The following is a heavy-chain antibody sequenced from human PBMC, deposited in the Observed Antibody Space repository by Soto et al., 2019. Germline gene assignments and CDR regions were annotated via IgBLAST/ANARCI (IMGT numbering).Heavy chain of an antibody. Sequence: GASVKVSCKASGYTFTGYYMHWVRQAPGQGLEWMGRFIPILNKANYAQNFQGRVTITADKSTSTAYMQLSSLRSQDTAVYYCAREALSAFDIWGQGTMVTVSS. J-gene: IGHJ3*02. CDR2: FIPILNKA. CDR1: GYTFTGYY. CDR3: AREALSAFDI. V-gene: IGHV1-69*04.